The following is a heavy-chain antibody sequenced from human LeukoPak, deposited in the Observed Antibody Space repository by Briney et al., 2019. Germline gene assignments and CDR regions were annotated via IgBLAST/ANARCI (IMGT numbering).Heavy chain of an antibody. J-gene: IGHJ6*03. D-gene: IGHD2-2*01. Sequence: GGSLRLSCAASGFTFDDYGMSWVRQAPGKGLEWVSGINWNGGSTGYADSVKGRFTISRDNAKNSLYLQMNSLRAEDTDLYYCARNGVVPAAYYYMDVWGKGTTVTVSS. CDR3: ARNGVVPAAYYYMDV. CDR2: INWNGGST. V-gene: IGHV3-20*04. CDR1: GFTFDDYG.